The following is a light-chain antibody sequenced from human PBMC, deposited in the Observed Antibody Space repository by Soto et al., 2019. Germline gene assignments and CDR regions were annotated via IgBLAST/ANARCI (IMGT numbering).Light chain of an antibody. CDR2: DAS. Sequence: DIQMTQSPSTLSASVGDGVTITCRASQNISVWLAWYQQRPGKAPKFLIYDASSLETGVPSRFSGRGSGTEFTLTIRILQPDDFATSYVQQYDSSSPTFGQGTKLEIK. CDR1: QNISVW. J-gene: IGKJ2*01. CDR3: QQYDSSSPT. V-gene: IGKV1-5*01.